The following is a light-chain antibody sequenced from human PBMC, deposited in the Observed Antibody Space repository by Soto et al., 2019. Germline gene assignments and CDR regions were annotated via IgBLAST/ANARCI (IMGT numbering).Light chain of an antibody. CDR1: QSFTSY. CDR3: QQRSDWPLT. CDR2: DVS. V-gene: IGKV3-11*01. Sequence: EFVLTQSPGTLSLSPGERATLSCRASQSFTSYLAWYQQKPGQAPRLLIYDVSNRASGIPARFSGSGSETDFTLTINSLEPEDFAVYYCQQRSDWPLTFGQGTRLEIK. J-gene: IGKJ5*01.